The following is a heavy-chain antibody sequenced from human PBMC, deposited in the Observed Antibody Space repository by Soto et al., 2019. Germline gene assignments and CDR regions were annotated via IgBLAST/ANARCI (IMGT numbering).Heavy chain of an antibody. Sequence: SETLSLTCSVSGAPISSNDYFWARIRQPPGRGLEFIASMHASGGTYHASSLKSRATMSLDTSKDQFSLKLQSVTAADTGTYYCAAIVVGATRHSDVDHWGQGTLVTVSS. CDR3: AAIVVGATRHSDVDH. V-gene: IGHV4-39*01. CDR2: MHASGGT. CDR1: GAPISSNDYF. D-gene: IGHD2-15*01. J-gene: IGHJ4*02.